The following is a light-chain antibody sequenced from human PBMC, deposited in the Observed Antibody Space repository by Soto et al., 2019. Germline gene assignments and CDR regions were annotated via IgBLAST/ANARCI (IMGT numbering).Light chain of an antibody. Sequence: DIQMTQSPSSLSASVGDRVTITCRASQSISSYLNWYQQKPGKAPKLLIYAASSLQSGVPSRFSGSGSGTDFTLTISSLQPEDVATYYCQQRYSTPPSTFGQGTRLEIK. V-gene: IGKV1-39*01. CDR2: AAS. CDR3: QQRYSTPPST. J-gene: IGKJ5*01. CDR1: QSISSY.